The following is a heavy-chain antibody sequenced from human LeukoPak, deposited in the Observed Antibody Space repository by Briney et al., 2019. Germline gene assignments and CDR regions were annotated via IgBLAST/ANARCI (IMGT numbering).Heavy chain of an antibody. J-gene: IGHJ4*02. CDR1: GDSVSSNSAA. Sequence: SQTLLLTRAISGDSVSSNSAAWNWIRQSPSRGLEWLGRTYYRSKYYNDYALSVKSRITINPDTSKNQFSLQLNSVIPEDSAVYYCARGGGGYPYFHYWGQGTLVTVSS. V-gene: IGHV6-1*01. CDR3: ARGGGGYPYFHY. D-gene: IGHD3-22*01. CDR2: TYYRSKYYN.